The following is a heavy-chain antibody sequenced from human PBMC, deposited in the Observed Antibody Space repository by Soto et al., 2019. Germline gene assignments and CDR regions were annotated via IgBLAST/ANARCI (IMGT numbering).Heavy chain of an antibody. V-gene: IGHV3-33*01. CDR2: IWYDGSNK. Sequence: QVQLVESGGGVVQPGRSLRLSCAASGFTFSSYGMHWVRQAPGKGLEWVAVIWYDGSNKYYADSVKGRFTISRDNSKNTLYLQMNSLRAEDTAVYYCARDRGRGGSYYPLDYWGQGTLVTVSS. J-gene: IGHJ4*02. CDR3: ARDRGRGGSYYPLDY. CDR1: GFTFSSYG. D-gene: IGHD1-26*01.